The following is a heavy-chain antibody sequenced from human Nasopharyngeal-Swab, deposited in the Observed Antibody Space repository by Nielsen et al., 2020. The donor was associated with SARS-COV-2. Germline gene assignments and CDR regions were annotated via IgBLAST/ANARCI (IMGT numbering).Heavy chain of an antibody. CDR3: ARGLAGSIAGAYYHDSSGYYYFYYFDY. Sequence: WVRQAPGQGLEWMGGIIPIFGTANYAQKFQGRVTITADESTSTAYMELSSLRSEDTAVYYCARGLAGSIAGAYYHDSSGYYYFYYFDYWGQGTLVTVSS. V-gene: IGHV1-69*01. CDR2: IIPIFGTA. J-gene: IGHJ4*02. D-gene: IGHD3-22*01.